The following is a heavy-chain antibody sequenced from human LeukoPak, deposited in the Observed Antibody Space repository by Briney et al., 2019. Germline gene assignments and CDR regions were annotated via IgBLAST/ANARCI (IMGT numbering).Heavy chain of an antibody. J-gene: IGHJ3*02. CDR1: GYTFTSYG. Sequence: GASVKVSCKASGYTFTSYGISWVRQAPGQGLEWMGWISAYNGNTNYAQKLQGRVTMTTDTSTSTAYMELRSLRSDDTAVYYCARLASSWYSAAFDIWGQGTMVTVSS. CDR3: ARLASSWYSAAFDI. CDR2: ISAYNGNT. V-gene: IGHV1-18*01. D-gene: IGHD6-13*01.